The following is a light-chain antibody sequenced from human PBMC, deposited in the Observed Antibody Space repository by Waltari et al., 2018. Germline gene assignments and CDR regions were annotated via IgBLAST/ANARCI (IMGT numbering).Light chain of an antibody. Sequence: DVVMTQSPLFLPVTLGQQASIPCRSRPSLDSRDGNTYFNWFQQSPGQTPRRLVYKVSNRDSGVPDRFIGSGSGTDFTLRISRVEAEDVGVYYCMQGIHRPWTFGQGTKVEIK. J-gene: IGKJ1*01. CDR1: PSLDSRDGNTY. CDR3: MQGIHRPWT. CDR2: KVS. V-gene: IGKV2-30*01.